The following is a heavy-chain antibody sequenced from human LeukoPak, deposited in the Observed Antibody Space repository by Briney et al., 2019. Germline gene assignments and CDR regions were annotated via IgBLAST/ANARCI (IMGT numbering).Heavy chain of an antibody. V-gene: IGHV5-51*01. CDR3: ARPTDNYAFGY. CDR1: GYIFTSYW. J-gene: IGHJ4*02. Sequence: KSGESLKISCKGSGYIFTSYWIAWVRQMPGKGLEWMGIIYPGDSDTRYSPSFQGQVTISADWSISTAYLQWSSLKASDSAMYYCARPTDNYAFGYWGQGTLVTVSS. D-gene: IGHD5-18*01. CDR2: IYPGDSDT.